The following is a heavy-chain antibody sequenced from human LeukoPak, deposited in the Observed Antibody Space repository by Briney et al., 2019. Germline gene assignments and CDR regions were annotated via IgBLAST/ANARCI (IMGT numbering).Heavy chain of an antibody. CDR3: ARALRITIFGVVRNWFDP. CDR1: GGSISSYY. CDR2: IYYSGST. V-gene: IGHV4-59*12. J-gene: IGHJ5*02. D-gene: IGHD3-3*01. Sequence: SETLSLTCTVSGGSISSYYWSWIRQPPGKGLEWIGYIYYSGSTNYNPSLKSRVTISVDTSKNQFSLKLSSVTAADTAMYYCARALRITIFGVVRNWFDPWGQGTLVTVSS.